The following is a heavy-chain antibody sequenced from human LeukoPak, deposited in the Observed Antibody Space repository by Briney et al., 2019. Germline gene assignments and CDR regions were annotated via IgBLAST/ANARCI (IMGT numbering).Heavy chain of an antibody. D-gene: IGHD2-2*01. V-gene: IGHV3-30*04. CDR2: ISSSGTNQ. CDR1: GFTFSSYA. J-gene: IGHJ4*02. CDR3: AKDGPGVVPSAIMYYFDY. Sequence: GGSLRLSCVASGFTFSSYAIHWVRQAPGEGLEWVAVISSSGTNQYYVDSVKGRFTISRDNSKNTLFLQMNSVRTEDTALYYCAKDGPGVVPSAIMYYFDYWGQGTLVTVSS.